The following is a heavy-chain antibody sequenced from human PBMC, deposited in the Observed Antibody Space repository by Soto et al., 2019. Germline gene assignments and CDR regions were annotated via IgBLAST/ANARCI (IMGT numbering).Heavy chain of an antibody. CDR1: GFTFINNA. J-gene: IGHJ4*02. CDR3: AKYNPSGSHIDY. CDR2: LSGNSDDT. D-gene: IGHD1-26*01. Sequence: PGGSLRLSCAASGFTFINNAMAWVRQTPGKGLEWVSGLSGNSDDTYYADSVKGRFTISRDTSKNTLYLQMISLRAEDTALYYCAKYNPSGSHIDYWGQGTLVTVSS. V-gene: IGHV3-23*01.